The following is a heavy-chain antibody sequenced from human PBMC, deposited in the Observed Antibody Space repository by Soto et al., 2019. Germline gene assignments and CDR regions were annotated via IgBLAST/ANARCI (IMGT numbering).Heavy chain of an antibody. CDR3: AREWSYRGNDF. J-gene: IGHJ4*02. D-gene: IGHD5-12*01. CDR2: IYPSGST. CDR1: GGSISGHY. Sequence: QVQLQESGPGLLKPSETLSLTCTGSGGSISGHYWSWIRQSAGKGLEWIGRIYPSGSTDYNPSLNSRVTMSLDMSKNQFSLDLTSVTAADTAVYFCAREWSYRGNDFWGRGTLVTVSS. V-gene: IGHV4-4*07.